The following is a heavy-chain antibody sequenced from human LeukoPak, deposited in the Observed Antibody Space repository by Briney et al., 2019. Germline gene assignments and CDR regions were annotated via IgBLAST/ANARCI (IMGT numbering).Heavy chain of an antibody. CDR2: IYHSGST. Sequence: SETLSLTCTVSGGSISSGGYSWSWIRQPPGKGLEWIGYIYHSGSTYYNPSLKSRVTISVDRSKNQFSLKLSSVTAADTAVYYCARVPKDDAFDIWGQGTMVTVSS. V-gene: IGHV4-30-2*01. CDR1: GGSISSGGYS. J-gene: IGHJ3*02. CDR3: ARVPKDDAFDI.